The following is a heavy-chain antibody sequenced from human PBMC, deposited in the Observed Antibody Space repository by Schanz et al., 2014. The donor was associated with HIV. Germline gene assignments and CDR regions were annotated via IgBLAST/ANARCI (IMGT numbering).Heavy chain of an antibody. J-gene: IGHJ4*02. Sequence: VQLVESGGGVVQPGRSLRLSCAASGFTFDDYAMHWVRQVPGKGLEWVSGISISGETTYYADSVKGRFTISRDNSKNTLYLQMNSLRVEDTAVYYCANEEVPNDYWGQGTLVTVSS. V-gene: IGHV3-23*04. CDR2: ISISGETT. CDR1: GFTFDDYA. CDR3: ANEEVPNDY.